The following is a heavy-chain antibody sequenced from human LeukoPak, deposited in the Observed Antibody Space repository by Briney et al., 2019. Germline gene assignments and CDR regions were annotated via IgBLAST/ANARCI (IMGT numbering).Heavy chain of an antibody. CDR1: GFTFSSYG. J-gene: IGHJ4*02. CDR3: GKVRGVLGSPFDY. Sequence: GGSLRLSCAASGFTFSSYGMHWVRQAPGKGLEWVAVISYDGSNKYYADSVKGRFTISRDNSKNTLYLQMNSLRAEDTAVYYCGKVRGVLGSPFDYWGQGTLFPASP. D-gene: IGHD3-10*01. CDR2: ISYDGSNK. V-gene: IGHV3-30*18.